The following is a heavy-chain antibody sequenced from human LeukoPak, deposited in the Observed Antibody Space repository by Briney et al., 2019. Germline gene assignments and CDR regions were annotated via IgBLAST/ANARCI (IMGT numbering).Heavy chain of an antibody. CDR3: LREVDWKYAFDY. Sequence: PGGSLRLSCAASGFTVSSNYMSWVSQARGKGLEWVAVIRPDGSHISYVDPVKGRFTISRDNSNNMLYLQMSSLRAEDTALYYCLREVDWKYAFDYWGRGTLVTVSS. CDR2: IRPDGSHI. CDR1: GFTVSSNY. J-gene: IGHJ4*02. D-gene: IGHD1-7*01. V-gene: IGHV3-33*08.